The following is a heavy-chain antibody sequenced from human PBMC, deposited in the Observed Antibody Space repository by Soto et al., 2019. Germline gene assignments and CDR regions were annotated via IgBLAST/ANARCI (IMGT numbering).Heavy chain of an antibody. Sequence: GGSLRLSCAASGFTFSSYGMHWVRQAPGKGLEWVAVISYDGSNKYYADSVKGRFTISRDNSKNTLYLQMNSLRAEDTAVYYCAKELTGTPPQKPYYYYYYMDVWGKGTTVTVSS. CDR3: AKELTGTPPQKPYYYYYYMDV. J-gene: IGHJ6*03. CDR2: ISYDGSNK. CDR1: GFTFSSYG. V-gene: IGHV3-30*18. D-gene: IGHD1-7*01.